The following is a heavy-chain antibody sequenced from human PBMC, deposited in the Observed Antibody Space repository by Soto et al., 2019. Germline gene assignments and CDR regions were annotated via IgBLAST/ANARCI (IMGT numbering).Heavy chain of an antibody. V-gene: IGHV3-33*01. J-gene: IGHJ6*02. Sequence: GGSLRLSCAASGFTFSSYGMHWVRQALGKGLEWVAVIWYDGSNKYYADSVKGRFTISRDNSKNTLYLQMNSLRAEDTAVYYCARDLYGSGSSHYYYYGMDVWGQGTTVTVSS. CDR3: ARDLYGSGSSHYYYYGMDV. CDR1: GFTFSSYG. CDR2: IWYDGSNK. D-gene: IGHD3-10*01.